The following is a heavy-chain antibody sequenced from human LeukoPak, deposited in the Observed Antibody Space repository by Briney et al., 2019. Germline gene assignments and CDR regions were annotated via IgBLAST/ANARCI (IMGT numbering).Heavy chain of an antibody. Sequence: SETLSLTCAVYGGSFSGYYWGWIRQPPGKGLEWIGEINHSGSTNYNPSLKSRVTISVDTSKNQFSLKLSSVTAADTAVYYCARINYDSSGSFDYWGQGTLVTVSS. CDR3: ARINYDSSGSFDY. CDR1: GGSFSGYY. D-gene: IGHD3-22*01. V-gene: IGHV4-34*01. J-gene: IGHJ4*02. CDR2: INHSGST.